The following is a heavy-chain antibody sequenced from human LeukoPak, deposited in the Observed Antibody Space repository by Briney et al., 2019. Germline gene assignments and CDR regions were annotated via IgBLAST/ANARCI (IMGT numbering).Heavy chain of an antibody. Sequence: PSETLSLTCTVSGGSISSYYWSWIRQPPGKGLEWIGHIYYSGSTNYNPSLKSRVTISVDTSKNQFSLKLSSVTAADTAVYYCARDEIAVAGYYGMGVWGQGTTVTVSS. CDR1: GGSISSYY. D-gene: IGHD6-19*01. V-gene: IGHV4-59*01. J-gene: IGHJ6*02. CDR3: ARDEIAVAGYYGMGV. CDR2: IYYSGST.